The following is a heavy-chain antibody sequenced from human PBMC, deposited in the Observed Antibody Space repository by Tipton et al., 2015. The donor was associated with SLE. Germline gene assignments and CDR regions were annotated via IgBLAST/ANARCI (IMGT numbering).Heavy chain of an antibody. CDR3: VVDPFDY. Sequence: TLSLTCTVSGGSISSSSYYWGWIRQPPGKGLEWIGSIYYSGSTYYNPSLKSRVTISVDTSKNQFSLKLSSVTAADTAVYYCVVDPFDYWGQGTLVTVSS. J-gene: IGHJ4*02. CDR2: IYYSGST. CDR1: GGSISSSSYY. V-gene: IGHV4-39*07.